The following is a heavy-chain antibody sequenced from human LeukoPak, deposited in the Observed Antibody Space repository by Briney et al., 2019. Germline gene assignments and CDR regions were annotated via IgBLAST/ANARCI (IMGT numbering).Heavy chain of an antibody. V-gene: IGHV4-38-2*02. CDR3: AREASTYDDYVGDY. Sequence: SETLSLTCTVSGDSISSAYHWGWYRQPPGKGPEWIGHIYHSGSTYYNPSLKSRVTILVDTSKNQFSLNLNSVTAADTAVYYCAREASTYDDYVGDYWGQGTLVTVSS. D-gene: IGHD4-17*01. CDR1: GDSISSAYH. J-gene: IGHJ4*02. CDR2: IYHSGST.